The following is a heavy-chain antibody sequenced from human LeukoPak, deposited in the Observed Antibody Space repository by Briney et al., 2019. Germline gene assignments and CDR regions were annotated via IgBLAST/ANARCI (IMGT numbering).Heavy chain of an antibody. J-gene: IGHJ4*02. V-gene: IGHV4-34*01. D-gene: IGHD3-22*01. CDR3: ARLPPTYYYDRSGYCIDDD. CDR2: INHSGST. Sequence: SETLSLTCAVYGVSFSGYYWSWIRQPPGKGLEWIGEINHSGSTNYNPSLKSRVTISVDTSKNQFSLKLSSVTDADTAVYYCARLPPTYYYDRSGYCIDDDCGQGTLVTVSS. CDR1: GVSFSGYY.